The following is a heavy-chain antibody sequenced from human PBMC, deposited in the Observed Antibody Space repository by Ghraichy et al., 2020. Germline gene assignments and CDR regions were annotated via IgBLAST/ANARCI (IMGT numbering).Heavy chain of an antibody. D-gene: IGHD5-18*01. J-gene: IGHJ6*02. CDR3: ARERGYSRNYYYYGMDV. Sequence: SETLSLTCTVSGGSISSYYWSWIRQPPGKGLEWIGYIYYSGSTNYNPSLKSRVTISVDTSKNQFSLKLSSVTAADTAVYYCARERGYSRNYYYYGMDVWGQGTTVTVSS. CDR2: IYYSGST. CDR1: GGSISSYY. V-gene: IGHV4-59*01.